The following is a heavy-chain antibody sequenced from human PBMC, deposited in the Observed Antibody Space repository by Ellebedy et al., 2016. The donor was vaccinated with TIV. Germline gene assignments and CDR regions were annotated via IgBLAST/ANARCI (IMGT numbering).Heavy chain of an antibody. J-gene: IGHJ4*02. CDR3: ARVRQGSGGYNF. CDR1: GFTFSDYC. CDR2: ISSSVTTV. Sequence: GESLKISCAASGFTFSDYCMSWIRQAPGKGLEWISYISSSVTTVYYADSVKGRFTISRDNAKNSLYLQMNSLRVEDTAMYYCARVRQGSGGYNFWGQGTLVTVSS. V-gene: IGHV3-11*01. D-gene: IGHD5-12*01.